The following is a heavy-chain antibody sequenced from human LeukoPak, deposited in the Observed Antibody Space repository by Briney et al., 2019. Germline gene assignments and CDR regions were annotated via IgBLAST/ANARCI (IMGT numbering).Heavy chain of an antibody. V-gene: IGHV4-4*02. CDR3: ARNYGSGRGEWFDP. CDR1: GGSLISSNW. Sequence: SETLSLTCAVSGGSLISSNWWSWVRQFPDKGLEWIGEMHHSGTSNYHPSLKSRVMISVDKSKNQFSLRLSSVTAADTAVYYCARNYGSGRGEWFDPWGQGTLVTVSS. D-gene: IGHD3-10*01. CDR2: MHHSGTS. J-gene: IGHJ5*02.